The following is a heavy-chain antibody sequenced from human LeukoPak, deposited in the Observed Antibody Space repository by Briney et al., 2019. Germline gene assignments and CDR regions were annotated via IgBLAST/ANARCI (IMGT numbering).Heavy chain of an antibody. J-gene: IGHJ4*02. CDR3: ARVVNQLQYS. CDR2: ISSSGGTI. Sequence: GGSLRLSCAASGFSFSSYEMNWVRQAPGKGLEWVSYISSSGGTIYYADSVKGRFTISRDNAKNSLFLQMNSLRAEDTAVYYCARVVNQLQYSWGQGALVTVSS. D-gene: IGHD2-2*01. CDR1: GFSFSSYE. V-gene: IGHV3-48*03.